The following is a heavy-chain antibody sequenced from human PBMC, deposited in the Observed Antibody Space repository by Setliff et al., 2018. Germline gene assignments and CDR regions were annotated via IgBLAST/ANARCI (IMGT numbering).Heavy chain of an antibody. CDR2: IYLGGSP. J-gene: IGHJ5*01. D-gene: IGHD3-3*01. CDR3: VKPTWAGEVSSPFAFWFES. CDR1: GDSIDTDIW. V-gene: IGHV4-4*02. Sequence: SETLSLTCTVSGDSIDTDIWWSWVRQSPGKGLEWIGEIYLGGSPTYNPSLKSRVTISVDTSKNQFSLRLSSVTAADTAFYYCVKPTWAGEVSSPFAFWFESWGQGTLVTVSS.